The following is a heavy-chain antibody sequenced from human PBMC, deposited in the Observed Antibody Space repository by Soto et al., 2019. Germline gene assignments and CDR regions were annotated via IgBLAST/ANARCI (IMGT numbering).Heavy chain of an antibody. CDR2: IYTTGNT. CDR1: GGSLSNYY. D-gene: IGHD3-16*01. J-gene: IGHJ4*02. V-gene: IGHV4-4*07. CDR3: AREGVFSYAYDFDF. Sequence: QVQLQESGPGLVKPLGTLSLTCTVSGGSLSNYYWSWIRQPAGKGLEWIGQIYTTGNTIYTPSLKSRVTMSVDTSKHQFSLRLRSVTAADTAVYYCAREGVFSYAYDFDFWGQGTLVTVSS.